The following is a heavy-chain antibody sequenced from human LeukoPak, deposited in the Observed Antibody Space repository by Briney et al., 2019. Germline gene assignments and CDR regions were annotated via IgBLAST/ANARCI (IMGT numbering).Heavy chain of an antibody. V-gene: IGHV1-24*01. CDR3: ATSPTYGSKDDAFDI. CDR2: FDPEDGET. CDR1: GYTLTELS. Sequence: ASVKVSCKVSGYTLTELSMHWVRQAPGKGLEWMGGFDPEDGETIYAQKFQGRVTMTEDTSTDTAYMELSSLRSEDTAVYYCATSPTYGSKDDAFDIWGQGTMVTVSS. D-gene: IGHD4/OR15-4a*01. J-gene: IGHJ3*02.